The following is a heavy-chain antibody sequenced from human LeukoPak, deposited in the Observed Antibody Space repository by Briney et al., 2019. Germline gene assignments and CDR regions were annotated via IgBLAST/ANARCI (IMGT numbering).Heavy chain of an antibody. CDR2: IYYSGST. Sequence: PSETLSRTCTVSGGSIRNYYWCWIRQPPGKGLEWIGYIYYSGSTNSNPSLKSRVTISLDTSKNQFSLKLSSVTAADTAVYYCARAGQFISARPITFDYWGQGSLVTVSS. D-gene: IGHD6-6*01. J-gene: IGHJ4*02. CDR1: GGSIRNYY. V-gene: IGHV4-59*01. CDR3: ARAGQFISARPITFDY.